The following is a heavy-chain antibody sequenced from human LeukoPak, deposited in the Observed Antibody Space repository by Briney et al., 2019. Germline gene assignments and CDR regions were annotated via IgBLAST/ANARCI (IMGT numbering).Heavy chain of an antibody. CDR1: GGTFSGYA. CDR2: IIPILGIA. CDR3: ARRLNYDILTGYPVDYGMDV. Sequence: SVTVSCTASGGTFSGYAISWVRQAPGQGLEWMGRIIPILGIANYAQKFQGRVTITADKSTSTAYMELSSLRSEDTAVYYCARRLNYDILTGYPVDYGMDVWGQGTTVTVSS. D-gene: IGHD3-9*01. J-gene: IGHJ6*02. V-gene: IGHV1-69*04.